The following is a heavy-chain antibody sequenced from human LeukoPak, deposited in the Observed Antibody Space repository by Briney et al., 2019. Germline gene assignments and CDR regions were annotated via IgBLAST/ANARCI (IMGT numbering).Heavy chain of an antibody. CDR3: ARASSSEQQLVEGIDY. V-gene: IGHV1-2*04. D-gene: IGHD6-13*01. Sequence: GASVKVSCKTSGYDFKTSGISWVRQAPGQGLEWMGWINPNSGGTNYAQKFQGWVTMTRDTSISTAYMELSRLRSDDTAVYYCARASSSEQQLVEGIDYWGQGTLVTVSS. J-gene: IGHJ4*02. CDR2: INPNSGGT. CDR1: GYDFKTSG.